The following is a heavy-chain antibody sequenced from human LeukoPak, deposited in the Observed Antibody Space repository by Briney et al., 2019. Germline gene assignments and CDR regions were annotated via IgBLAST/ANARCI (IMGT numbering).Heavy chain of an antibody. CDR2: IIPIFGIA. Sequence: GSSVKVSCKASGGTFSSYAISWVRQAPEQGLEWMGRIIPIFGIANYAQKFQGRVTITADKSTSTAYMELSSLRSEDTAVYYCASGGSSSMEGPYYYYGMDVWGQGTTVTVSS. J-gene: IGHJ6*02. D-gene: IGHD6-6*01. CDR3: ASGGSSSMEGPYYYYGMDV. CDR1: GGTFSSYA. V-gene: IGHV1-69*04.